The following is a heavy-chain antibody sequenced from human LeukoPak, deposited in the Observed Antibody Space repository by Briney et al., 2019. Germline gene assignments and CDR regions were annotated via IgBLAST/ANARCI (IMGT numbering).Heavy chain of an antibody. CDR2: INHSGST. CDR3: AIAARPYNWFDP. CDR1: GGSVSSSSYY. J-gene: IGHJ5*02. Sequence: PSETLSLTCTVSGGSVSSSSYYWGWIRQPPGKGLEWIGEINHSGSTNYNPSLKSRVTISVDTSKNQFSLKLSSVTAADTAVYYCAIAARPYNWFDPWGQGTLVTVSS. V-gene: IGHV4-39*07. D-gene: IGHD6-6*01.